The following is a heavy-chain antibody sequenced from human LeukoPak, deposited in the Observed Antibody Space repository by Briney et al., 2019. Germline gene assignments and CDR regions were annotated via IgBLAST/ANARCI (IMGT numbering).Heavy chain of an antibody. D-gene: IGHD3-3*01. V-gene: IGHV3-15*01. CDR3: TTDFGTDFLIGYWGYY. CDR2: IKSKTDGGAT. CDR1: GFTFSNAW. J-gene: IGHJ4*02. Sequence: GGSLRLSCAASGFTFSNAWMSWVRQAPGKGLEWVGRIKSKTDGGATDYAAPVKGRFTISRDDSKNTLYLQMNSLKTEDTAVYYCTTDFGTDFLIGYWGYYWGQGTLVTVSS.